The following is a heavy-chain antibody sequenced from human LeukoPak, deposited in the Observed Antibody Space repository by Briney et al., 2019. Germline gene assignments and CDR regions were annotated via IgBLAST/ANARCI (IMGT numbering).Heavy chain of an antibody. CDR2: ISYDGSNK. J-gene: IGHJ4*02. CDR1: GFTFSSYA. V-gene: IGHV3-30-3*01. D-gene: IGHD6-19*01. Sequence: GGSLRLSCAASGFTFSSYAMHWVRQAPGKGLEWVAVISYDGSNKYYADSVKGRFTISRDNSKNTLYLQMNSLRAEDTAVYYCARDQDSSGWSGFDYWGQGTLVTVSS. CDR3: ARDQDSSGWSGFDY.